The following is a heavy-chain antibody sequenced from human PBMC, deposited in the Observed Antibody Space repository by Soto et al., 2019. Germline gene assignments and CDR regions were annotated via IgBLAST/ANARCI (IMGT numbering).Heavy chain of an antibody. Sequence: TSETLSLTCTVSGGSISSSSYYWGWIRQPPGKGLEWIGSIYYSGCTYYNPSLKSRVTISVDTSKNQFSLKLSSVTAADTAVYYCARLFSGFLDLDWFDPWGQGTLVTVSS. CDR3: ARLFSGFLDLDWFDP. J-gene: IGHJ5*02. D-gene: IGHD3-3*01. CDR2: IYYSGCT. V-gene: IGHV4-39*01. CDR1: GGSISSSSYY.